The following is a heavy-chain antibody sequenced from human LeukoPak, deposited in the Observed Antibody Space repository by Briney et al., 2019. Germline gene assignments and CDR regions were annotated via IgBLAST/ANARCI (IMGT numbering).Heavy chain of an antibody. D-gene: IGHD4-23*01. Sequence: ASVKVSCKASGYTFTGYYMHWVRQAPGQGLERMGWINPNSGGTNYAQKFQGRVTMTRDTSISTAYMELSRLRSDDTAVYYCAVVYVYGGTDDAFDIWGQGTMVTVSS. CDR1: GYTFTGYY. CDR3: AVVYVYGGTDDAFDI. V-gene: IGHV1-2*02. CDR2: INPNSGGT. J-gene: IGHJ3*02.